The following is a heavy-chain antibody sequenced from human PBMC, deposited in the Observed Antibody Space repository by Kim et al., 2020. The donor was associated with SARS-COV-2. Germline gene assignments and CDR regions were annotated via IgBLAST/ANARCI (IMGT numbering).Heavy chain of an antibody. V-gene: IGHV3-30*04. CDR3: ARDPYYGSGSQDAFDI. CDR2: ISYDGSNK. J-gene: IGHJ3*02. CDR1: GFTFSSYA. D-gene: IGHD3-10*01. Sequence: GGSLRLSCAASGFTFSSYAMHWVRQAPGKGLEWVAVISYDGSNKYYADSVKGRFTISRDNSKNTLYLQMNSLRAEDTAVYYCARDPYYGSGSQDAFDIWGQGTMVTVSS.